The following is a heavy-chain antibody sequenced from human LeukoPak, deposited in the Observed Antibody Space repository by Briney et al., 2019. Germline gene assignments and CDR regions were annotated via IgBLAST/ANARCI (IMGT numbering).Heavy chain of an antibody. Sequence: GGSLRLSCAASGFTLSSYDMHWVRQGTGKGLEWVSGIGTAGDSYYLGSVKGRFTISRENAKNFLYLQMNSLRAADTAVYYCARGSGGGFDPWGQGTLVTVSS. CDR2: IGTAGDS. CDR1: GFTLSSYD. D-gene: IGHD3-10*01. J-gene: IGHJ5*02. CDR3: ARGSGGGFDP. V-gene: IGHV3-13*01.